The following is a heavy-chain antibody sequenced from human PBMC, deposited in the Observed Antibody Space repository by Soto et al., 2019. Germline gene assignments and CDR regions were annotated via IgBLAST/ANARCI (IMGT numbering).Heavy chain of an antibody. J-gene: IGHJ5*02. D-gene: IGHD2-15*01. V-gene: IGHV3-66*01. CDR3: SCAEVDMPAP. CDR1: GFSVTTNY. Sequence: EMYLVDSGGGLVQPGGSLRLSCAASGFSVTTNYMIWVRQAPGKGLEWVSVIYTNGGTLYADSVKGRVTISRDNYMNRVYLQMNSLRVEGTAVYYCSCAEVDMPAPWGQGTLVTVSS. CDR2: IYTNGGT.